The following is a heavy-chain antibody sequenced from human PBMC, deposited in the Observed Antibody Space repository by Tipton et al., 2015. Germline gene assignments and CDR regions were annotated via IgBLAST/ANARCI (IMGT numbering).Heavy chain of an antibody. CDR1: GFTFSRYG. CDR3: AKDRKRSREGLLWFGEGL. V-gene: IGHV3-30*18. D-gene: IGHD3-10*01. Sequence: SLRLSCAASGFTFSRYGVHWVRQAPGKGLEWVAVISYDGSNKYYGDSVKGRFTISRENSKNTLYLQMNSLRAEDTAVYYCAKDRKRSREGLLWFGEGLWGQGTLVTVSS. J-gene: IGHJ4*02. CDR2: ISYDGSNK.